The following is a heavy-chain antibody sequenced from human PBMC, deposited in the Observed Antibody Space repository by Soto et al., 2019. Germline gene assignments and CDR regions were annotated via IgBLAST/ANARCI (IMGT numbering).Heavy chain of an antibody. CDR2: ISSSSSYI. CDR1: GFTFSSYS. Sequence: EVQLVESGGGLVKPGGSLRLSCAASGFTFSSYSMNWVRQAPGKGLEWVQSISSSSSYIYYADSVKGRFTISRDNAKNSLYLQMNSLRAEDTAVYYCARGPSLLWFGELYNWFDPWGQGTLVTVSS. J-gene: IGHJ5*02. D-gene: IGHD3-10*01. CDR3: ARGPSLLWFGELYNWFDP. V-gene: IGHV3-21*01.